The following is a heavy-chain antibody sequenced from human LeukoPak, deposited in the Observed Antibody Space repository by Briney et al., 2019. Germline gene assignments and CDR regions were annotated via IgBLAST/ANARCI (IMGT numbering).Heavy chain of an antibody. D-gene: IGHD3-16*01. Sequence: PGGSLRLSCAASGFFFDEFAMHWVRQVQGKGLEWVSEISGNGFTIGYAESVKGRFTISRDNAKDFLYLQMDSLRPEDTALYYCVKASPTSTQGMDVWGQGTSVTVSS. CDR1: GFFFDEFA. J-gene: IGHJ6*02. V-gene: IGHV3-9*01. CDR3: VKASPTSTQGMDV. CDR2: ISGNGFTI.